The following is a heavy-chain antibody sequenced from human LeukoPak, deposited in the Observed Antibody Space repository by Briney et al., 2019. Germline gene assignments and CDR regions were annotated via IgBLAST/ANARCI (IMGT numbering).Heavy chain of an antibody. V-gene: IGHV3-53*01. CDR2: IFSDGST. CDR3: ARVQAHNWFDP. J-gene: IGHJ5*02. Sequence: PGGSLRLSCAASGFTFSSYEMNWVRQTPGKGLEWVSVIFSDGSTYYAGSVKGRFTISRDNSKNTLYLQMSSLRAEDTAVYYCARVQAHNWFDPWGQGTLVTVSS. CDR1: GFTFSSYE.